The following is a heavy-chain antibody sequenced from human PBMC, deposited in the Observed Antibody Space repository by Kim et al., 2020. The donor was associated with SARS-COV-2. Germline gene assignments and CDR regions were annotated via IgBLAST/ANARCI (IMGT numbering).Heavy chain of an antibody. CDR1: GFTFGDYA. J-gene: IGHJ4*02. V-gene: IGHV3-9*01. CDR2: ISWNSGSI. Sequence: GGSLRLSCAASGFTFGDYAMHWVRQAPGKGLEWVSGISWNSGSIGYADSVKGRFTISRDNAKNSLYLQMNSLRAEDTALYYCAKDISNGGYNSGNFGPTGYYFDYWGQGTLVTVSS. CDR3: AKDISNGGYNSGNFGPTGYYFDY. D-gene: IGHD5-12*01.